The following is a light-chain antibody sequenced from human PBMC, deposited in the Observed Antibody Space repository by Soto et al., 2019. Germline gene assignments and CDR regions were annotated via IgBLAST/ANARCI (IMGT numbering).Light chain of an antibody. Sequence: QSVLTQPPSASGTPRQRVTISCSGSRSSIGSNTVNWYQHLPGTAPKLLIYSNNHRPSGVPDRFSASKTGASASLAISGLQSEDEGDYYCAAWDASLGGFYVFGTGTKVTVL. CDR3: AAWDASLGGFYV. J-gene: IGLJ1*01. V-gene: IGLV1-44*01. CDR2: SNN. CDR1: RSSIGSNT.